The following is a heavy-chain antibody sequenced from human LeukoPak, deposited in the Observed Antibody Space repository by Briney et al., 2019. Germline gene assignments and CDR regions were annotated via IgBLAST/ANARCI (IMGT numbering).Heavy chain of an antibody. CDR2: VYYSGST. J-gene: IGHJ4*02. Sequence: AETLSLTCTVSGGSVSSGSHYWSWIRQPPGKGLEWIGYVYYSGSTMYNPSLKSRVIISVDTSENQFSLKLTSVTAADTAVYFCATYIVAAWYLHYWGQGTLVSLSS. D-gene: IGHD6-13*01. V-gene: IGHV4-61*01. CDR3: ATYIVAAWYLHY. CDR1: GGSVSSGSHY.